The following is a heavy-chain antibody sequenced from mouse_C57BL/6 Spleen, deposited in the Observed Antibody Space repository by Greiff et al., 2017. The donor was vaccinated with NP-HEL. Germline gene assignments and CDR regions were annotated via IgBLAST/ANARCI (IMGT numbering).Heavy chain of an antibody. CDR1: GFNIKDDY. D-gene: IGHD1-1*01. CDR3: TTIYGRSYGYYAMDY. J-gene: IGHJ4*01. Sequence: VQLQQSGAELVRPGASVKLSCTASGFNIKDDYMHWVKQRPEQGLEWIGWIDPENGDTEYASKFQGKATITADTSSNTSYLQLSSLTSDDTAVYYCTTIYGRSYGYYAMDYWGQGTSVTVSS. V-gene: IGHV14-4*01. CDR2: IDPENGDT.